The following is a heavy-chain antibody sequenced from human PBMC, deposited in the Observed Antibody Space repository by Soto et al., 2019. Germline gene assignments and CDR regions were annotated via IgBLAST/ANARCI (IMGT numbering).Heavy chain of an antibody. J-gene: IGHJ4*02. CDR3: ATPPEDIVVVPAVDY. V-gene: IGHV3-23*01. Sequence: GGSLRLSCAASGFTFSSYAMSWVRQAPGKGLEWVSAISGSGGSTYYADSVKGRFTISRDNSKNTLYLQMNSLRAEDTAVYFCATPPEDIVVVPAVDYWGQGTLVTVSS. D-gene: IGHD2-2*01. CDR1: GFTFSSYA. CDR2: ISGSGGST.